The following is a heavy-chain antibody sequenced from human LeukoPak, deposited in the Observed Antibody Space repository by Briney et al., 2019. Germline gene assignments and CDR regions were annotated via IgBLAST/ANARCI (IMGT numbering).Heavy chain of an antibody. V-gene: IGHV3-21*01. CDR1: GFTFSTYS. CDR3: ARDKDDFWSGYWVGGPEFDP. Sequence: PGGSLRLSCAASGFTFSTYSMNWVRQAPGKGLEWVSSIDSSGNYIFYADSMKGRFTISRDNAKNSLYLQMNSLRAEDTAVYYCARDKDDFWSGYWVGGPEFDPWGQGTLVTVSS. J-gene: IGHJ5*02. CDR2: IDSSGNYI. D-gene: IGHD3-3*01.